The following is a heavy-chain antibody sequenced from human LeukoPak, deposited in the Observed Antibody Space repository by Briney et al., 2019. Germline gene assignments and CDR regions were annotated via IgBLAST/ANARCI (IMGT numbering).Heavy chain of an antibody. J-gene: IGHJ6*02. Sequence: GGSLRLPCAASGFTFSSYAMSWVRQAPGKGLEWVSAISGSGGSTYYADSVKGRFTISRDNSKNTLYLQMNSLRAEDTAVYYCAKDRSSSWYYYYGMDVWGQGTTVTVSS. CDR1: GFTFSSYA. V-gene: IGHV3-23*01. CDR2: ISGSGGST. CDR3: AKDRSSSWYYYYGMDV. D-gene: IGHD6-13*01.